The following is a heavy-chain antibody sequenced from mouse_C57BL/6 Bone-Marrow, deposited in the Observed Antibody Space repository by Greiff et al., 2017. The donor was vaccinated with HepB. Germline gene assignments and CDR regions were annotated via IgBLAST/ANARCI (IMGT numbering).Heavy chain of an antibody. CDR3: AFPLTMIKGYFDY. CDR1: GFNIKNTY. V-gene: IGHV14-3*01. J-gene: IGHJ2*01. CDR2: IDPANGNT. D-gene: IGHD2-4*01. Sequence: EVQLQESVAELVRPGASVKLSCTASGFNIKNTYMHWVKQRPEQGLEWIGRIDPANGNTKYAPKFQGKATITADTSSNTAYLQLSSLTSEDTAIYYCAFPLTMIKGYFDYWGQGTTLTVSS.